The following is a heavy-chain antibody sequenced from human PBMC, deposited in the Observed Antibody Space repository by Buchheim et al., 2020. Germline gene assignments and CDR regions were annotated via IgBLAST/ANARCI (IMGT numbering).Heavy chain of an antibody. V-gene: IGHV3-48*03. Sequence: EVQLVESGGGLVQPGGSLRLSCAASGFTFSSYEMNWVRQAQGKGLEWVSYISSSGSTIYYADSVKGRFTISRDNAKNSLYLQMNSLRAEDTAVYYCARVFPSSIVATGGYFDYWGQGTL. CDR2: ISSSGSTI. D-gene: IGHD5-12*01. CDR1: GFTFSSYE. CDR3: ARVFPSSIVATGGYFDY. J-gene: IGHJ4*02.